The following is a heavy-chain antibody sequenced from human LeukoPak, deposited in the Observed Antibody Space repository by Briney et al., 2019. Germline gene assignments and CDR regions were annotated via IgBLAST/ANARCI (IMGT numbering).Heavy chain of an antibody. CDR3: AKGPKLGDGFHCDS. Sequence: PGRSLRLSCAASGFTFSSYAMHWVRQAPGKGLEWVAVISFDGSNKYYADSVKGRFTISRDFSKNTLYLQMNSLRVEDTALYYCAKGPKLGDGFHCDSWGQGTLVTVSS. CDR1: GFTFSSYA. CDR2: ISFDGSNK. J-gene: IGHJ4*02. V-gene: IGHV3-30*04. D-gene: IGHD5-24*01.